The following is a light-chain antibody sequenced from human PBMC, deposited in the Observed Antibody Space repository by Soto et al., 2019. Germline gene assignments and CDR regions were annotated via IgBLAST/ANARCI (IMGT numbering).Light chain of an antibody. CDR1: QSLLYSSNNKNY. CDR2: WAS. J-gene: IGKJ4*01. CDR3: QQYYSNPELT. Sequence: IVMTRSPDSLAVSLGERATINCKSSQSLLYSSNNKNYLAWFQHKPGQPPKLLLYWASTRESGVPDRFSGSGSGTDFTLTISSLQAEDVAVYYCQQYYSNPELTFGGGTKVEIK. V-gene: IGKV4-1*01.